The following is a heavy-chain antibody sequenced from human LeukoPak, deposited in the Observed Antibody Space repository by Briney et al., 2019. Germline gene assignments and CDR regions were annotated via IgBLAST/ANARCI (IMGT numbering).Heavy chain of an antibody. CDR1: GYSFTTSG. CDR3: AREGGMYSSSSFDY. CDR2: IIPIFGTA. J-gene: IGHJ4*02. V-gene: IGHV1-69*05. Sequence: SVKVSCKTSGYSFTTSGISWVRQAPGQGLEWMGGIIPIFGTANYAQKFQGRVTITTDESTSTAYMELSSLRSEDTAVYYCAREGGMYSSSSFDYWGQGTLVTVSS. D-gene: IGHD6-6*01.